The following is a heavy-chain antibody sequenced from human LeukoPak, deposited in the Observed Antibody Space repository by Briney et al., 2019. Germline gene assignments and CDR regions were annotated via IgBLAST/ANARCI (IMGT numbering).Heavy chain of an antibody. J-gene: IGHJ4*02. CDR3: ATDNGGESGFDY. CDR1: GLTFSNAW. CDR2: IKSKSYGATT. Sequence: GGSLRLSCVASGLTFSNAWISWVRQAPGKGLEWVGRIKSKSYGATTDYAAPVKGRFTISRDDSKNTLYLQMNSLKTEDTAVYYCATDNGGESGFDYWGQGTLVTVSS. V-gene: IGHV3-15*05. D-gene: IGHD2-8*01.